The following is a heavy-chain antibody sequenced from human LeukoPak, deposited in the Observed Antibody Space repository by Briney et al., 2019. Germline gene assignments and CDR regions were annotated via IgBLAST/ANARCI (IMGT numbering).Heavy chain of an antibody. CDR2: INPNSGGT. D-gene: IGHD3-10*01. CDR1: GYTFTGYY. CDR3: ARVYYGSGSYYNDD. V-gene: IGHV1-2*02. Sequence: GASVKVSCKASGYTFTGYYMHWVRQAPGQGLEWMGWINPNSGGTNYAQKFQGRVTMTRDTSISTAYMELSRLRSDDTAVYYCARVYYGSGSYYNDDWGQGTLVTVSS. J-gene: IGHJ4*02.